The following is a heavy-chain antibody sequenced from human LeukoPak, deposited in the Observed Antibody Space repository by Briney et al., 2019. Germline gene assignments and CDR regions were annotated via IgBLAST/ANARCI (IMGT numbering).Heavy chain of an antibody. CDR1: GYSISSGYY. V-gene: IGHV4-38-2*02. CDR3: ARDPATLDY. Sequence: SETLSLTCTVSGYSISSGYYWGWIRQPPGKGLEWIGSIYHSGSTYYNPSLKSRVTISVDTSKNQFSLKLSSVTAADMAVYYCARDPATLDYWGQGTLVTVSS. J-gene: IGHJ4*02. D-gene: IGHD5-12*01. CDR2: IYHSGST.